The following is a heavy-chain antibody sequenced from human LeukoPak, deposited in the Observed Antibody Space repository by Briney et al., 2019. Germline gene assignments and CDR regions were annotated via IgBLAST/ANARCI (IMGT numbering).Heavy chain of an antibody. V-gene: IGHV4-59*01. Sequence: PSETLSLTCTVSGGSISSYYWSWIRQPPGKGLEWIGYIYYSGSINYNPSLKSRVTISVDTSKNQFSLKLSSVTAADTAVYYCAGVGDGYNSGAFDIWGQGTMVTVSS. CDR2: IYYSGSI. CDR1: GGSISSYY. J-gene: IGHJ3*02. CDR3: AGVGDGYNSGAFDI. D-gene: IGHD5-24*01.